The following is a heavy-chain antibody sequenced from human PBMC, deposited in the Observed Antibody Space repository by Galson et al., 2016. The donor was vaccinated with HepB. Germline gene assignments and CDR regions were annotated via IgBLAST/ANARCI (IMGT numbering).Heavy chain of an antibody. CDR2: ISTGSSYK. D-gene: IGHD6-19*01. V-gene: IGHV3-21*01. CDR3: AGELYSSGGKFDY. J-gene: IGHJ4*02. Sequence: SLRLSCAVSGFTFKTYNMNWVRQAPGKGLEWVSSISTGSSYKYYADSVKGRSTISRDNAKNSVYLQLNSLRADDTAVYYCAGELYSSGGKFDYWGQGTLVTVSS. CDR1: GFTFKTYN.